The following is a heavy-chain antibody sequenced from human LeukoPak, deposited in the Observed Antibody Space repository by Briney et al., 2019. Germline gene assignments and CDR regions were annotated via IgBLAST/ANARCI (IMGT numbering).Heavy chain of an antibody. CDR2: ISSSSSYI. D-gene: IGHD2-21*02. J-gene: IGHJ3*02. Sequence: GGSLRLSCAASGFTFSSYSMNWVRQAPGKGLEWVSPISSSSSYIYYADSVKGRFTISRDNAKNTLYLQMNSLRAEDTAVYYCRGKVVVTVSAFDIWGQGTMVTVSS. CDR1: GFTFSSYS. CDR3: RGKVVVTVSAFDI. V-gene: IGHV3-21*01.